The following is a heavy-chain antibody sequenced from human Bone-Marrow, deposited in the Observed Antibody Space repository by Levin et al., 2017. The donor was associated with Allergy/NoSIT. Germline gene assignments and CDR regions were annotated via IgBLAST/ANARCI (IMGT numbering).Heavy chain of an antibody. Sequence: SETLSLTCSVSGGYIGSFYWTWVRQPAGKGLEWIGQIYSSGDTKYNPSLKSRVTMSVDTSRNQSSLKLTSVTAADTAVYYCARANVVTGITHWGQGALVTVSS. V-gene: IGHV4-4*07. CDR1: GGYIGSFY. CDR2: IYSSGDT. CDR3: ARANVVTGITH. J-gene: IGHJ4*02. D-gene: IGHD2-21*02.